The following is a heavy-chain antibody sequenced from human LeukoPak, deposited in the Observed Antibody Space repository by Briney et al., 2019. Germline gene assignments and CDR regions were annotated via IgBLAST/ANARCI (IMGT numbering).Heavy chain of an antibody. CDR2: IYHSGST. Sequence: SETLSLTCAVSGYSISSGYYWGRIRPPPGKGLEWIGSIYHSGSTYYNPSLKSRVTISVDTSKNQFSLKLSSVTAADTAVYYCARGGDIVVVVAANAFDYWGQGTLVTVSS. D-gene: IGHD2-15*01. V-gene: IGHV4-38-2*01. J-gene: IGHJ4*02. CDR3: ARGGDIVVVVAANAFDY. CDR1: GYSISSGYY.